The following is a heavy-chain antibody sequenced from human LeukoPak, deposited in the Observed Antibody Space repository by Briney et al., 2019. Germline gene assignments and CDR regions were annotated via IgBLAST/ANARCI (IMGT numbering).Heavy chain of an antibody. CDR3: ARDGAAAGTFY. Sequence: GGSLRLSCAASGFTVSSNYMSWVRQAPGKGLEWVSDIYSGGSTYYADSVKGRFTISRDNSKNTLYLQMNSLRAEDTAVYYCARDGAAAGTFYWGQGTLVTVSS. J-gene: IGHJ4*02. D-gene: IGHD6-13*01. CDR2: IYSGGST. CDR1: GFTVSSNY. V-gene: IGHV3-66*01.